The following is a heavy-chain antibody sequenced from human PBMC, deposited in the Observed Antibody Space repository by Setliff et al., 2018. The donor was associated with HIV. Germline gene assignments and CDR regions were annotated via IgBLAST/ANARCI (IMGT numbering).Heavy chain of an antibody. D-gene: IGHD2-21*02. Sequence: KSSETLSLTCTVSGDSINSGNYYWSWIRQPAGKGLEWIGRIYSSGSTNYNPSLKSRVTISVDTSKNHFSLKLSSVTAADTAVYYCARSLVMTATYGMDVWGQGTTVTVSS. J-gene: IGHJ6*02. CDR3: ARSLVMTATYGMDV. CDR1: GDSINSGNYY. CDR2: IYSSGST. V-gene: IGHV4-61*02.